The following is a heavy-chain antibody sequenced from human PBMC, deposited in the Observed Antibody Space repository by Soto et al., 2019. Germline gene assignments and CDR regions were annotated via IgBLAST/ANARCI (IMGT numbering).Heavy chain of an antibody. J-gene: IGHJ4*02. Sequence: QVQLVQSGAEVKKPGSSVKVSCKASGGTFSSYAISWVRQAPGQGLEWMGGIIPILGTANYAQKFQGRVTITAHASTSTSYMELSSLSSEDTAVYYCAPPYGSWSYYNGFDYWGQGTLVTVSS. CDR3: APPYGSWSYYNGFDY. CDR1: GGTFSSYA. V-gene: IGHV1-69*11. D-gene: IGHD3-10*01. CDR2: IIPILGTA.